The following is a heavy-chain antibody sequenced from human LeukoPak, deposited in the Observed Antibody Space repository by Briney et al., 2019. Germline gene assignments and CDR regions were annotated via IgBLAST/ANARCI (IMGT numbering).Heavy chain of an antibody. J-gene: IGHJ5*02. CDR1: GGSISSSSYY. CDR2: IYYSGST. Sequence: SETLSLTCTVSGGSISSSSYYWGWIRQPPGKGLEWIGSIYYSGSTYYSPSLKSRVTISVDTSKNQFSLKLSSVTAADTAVYYCARGGGYCSSTSCSRWFDPWGQGTLVTVSS. D-gene: IGHD2-2*01. CDR3: ARGGGYCSSTSCSRWFDP. V-gene: IGHV4-39*07.